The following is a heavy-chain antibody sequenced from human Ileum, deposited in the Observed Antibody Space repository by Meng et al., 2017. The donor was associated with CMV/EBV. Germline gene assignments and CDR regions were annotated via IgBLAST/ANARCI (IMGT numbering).Heavy chain of an antibody. CDR3: VNRAWMDF. CDR1: GFTFSTYS. V-gene: IGHV3-23*01. J-gene: IGHJ4*02. CDR2: INESGDRT. Sequence: EWHLWQFGGGLEQPGGSLRLSCEASGFTFSTYSMTWVRQAPGKGLEWVSGINESGDRTYHADSVKGRFTISRDNSKNTLYLQMNSLRVEDTAIYYCVNRAWMDFWGQGNLVTVSS. D-gene: IGHD3/OR15-3a*01.